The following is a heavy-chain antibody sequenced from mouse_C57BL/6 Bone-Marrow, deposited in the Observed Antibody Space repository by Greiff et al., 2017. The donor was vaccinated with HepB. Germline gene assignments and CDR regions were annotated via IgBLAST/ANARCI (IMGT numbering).Heavy chain of an antibody. CDR2: IRNKANGYTT. D-gene: IGHD1-1*01. Sequence: EVQGVESGGGLVQPGGSLSLSCAASGFTFTDYYMSWVRQPPGKALEWLGFIRNKANGYTTEYSASVKGRFTISRDNSQSILYLQMNALRAEDSATYYCASPDYYGSSYYAMDYWGQGTSVTVSS. V-gene: IGHV7-3*01. CDR3: ASPDYYGSSYYAMDY. CDR1: GFTFTDYY. J-gene: IGHJ4*01.